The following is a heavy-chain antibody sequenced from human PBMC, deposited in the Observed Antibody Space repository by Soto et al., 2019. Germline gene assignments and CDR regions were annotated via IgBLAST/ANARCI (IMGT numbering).Heavy chain of an antibody. V-gene: IGHV3-33*01. Sequence: AGGSLRLSCAASGFTFSSYGMHWVRQAPGKGLEWVAVIWYDGSNKYYADSVKGRFTISRDNSKNTLYLQMNSLRAEDTAVYYCARGSKQVVQLSPFDYWGQGTLVTVSS. CDR3: ARGSKQVVQLSPFDY. J-gene: IGHJ4*02. CDR2: IWYDGSNK. CDR1: GFTFSSYG. D-gene: IGHD6-6*01.